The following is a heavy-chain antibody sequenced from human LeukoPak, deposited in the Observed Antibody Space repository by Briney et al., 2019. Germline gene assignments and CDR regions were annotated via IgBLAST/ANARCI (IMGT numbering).Heavy chain of an antibody. CDR2: IYYSGYT. Sequence: PSETLSLTCTVSGGSISTYNWSWIRQPPGKGLEWIGYIYYSGYTNYNPSLKSRVTISVDTSKNQFSLKLSSVTAADTAVYYCARHRYCSSTSCYRSGAFDIWGQGTMVTVSS. CDR3: ARHRYCSSTSCYRSGAFDI. D-gene: IGHD2-2*02. J-gene: IGHJ3*02. CDR1: GGSISTYN. V-gene: IGHV4-59*08.